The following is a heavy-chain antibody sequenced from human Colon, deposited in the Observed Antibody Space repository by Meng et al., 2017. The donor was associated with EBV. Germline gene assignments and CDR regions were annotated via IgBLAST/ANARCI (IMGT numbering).Heavy chain of an antibody. Sequence: QLLQSGRRLVVPPPHPSPTCSISGGGSVSSGAAWYWFRQSPSRGLVWLIRYNYGSKWYNDYAVSVKSRITINPNTSKNQFSLQLNAVTPENTAVYYCARVAVGISSFDYWGQGTLVTVSS. CDR3: ARVAVGISSFDY. D-gene: IGHD3-3*02. CDR2: YNYGSKWYN. V-gene: IGHV6-1*01. CDR1: GGGSVSSGAA. J-gene: IGHJ4*02.